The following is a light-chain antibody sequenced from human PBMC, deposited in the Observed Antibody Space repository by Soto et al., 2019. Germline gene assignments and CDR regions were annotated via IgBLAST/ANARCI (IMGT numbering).Light chain of an antibody. V-gene: IGKV1-5*03. CDR3: QQYNSYLWT. Sequence: DIQMTQSPSTLSASVGDRVTITCRASQSISSWLAWYQQKPGKAPKLLIYKASSLESGVPSRFSGSGSGTEFTLTIRCLQPDDFATYYCQQYNSYLWTFGQGTKVEIK. J-gene: IGKJ1*01. CDR2: KAS. CDR1: QSISSW.